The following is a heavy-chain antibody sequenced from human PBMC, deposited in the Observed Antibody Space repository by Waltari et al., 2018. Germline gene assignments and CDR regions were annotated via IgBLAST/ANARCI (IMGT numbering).Heavy chain of an antibody. CDR1: GGSISSSNW. CDR3: ARNSSGWSFDS. V-gene: IGHV4-4*02. D-gene: IGHD6-19*01. Sequence: QVQLQESGPGLVKPSGTLSLTCAVSGGSISSSNWWSWVRQPPGKGLEWIGEIYHSGSTYYTPSLKSRVSISMDTSKNQFSLKLNSVTAADTAVYYCARNSSGWSFDSWGQGTLVTVSS. J-gene: IGHJ4*02. CDR2: IYHSGST.